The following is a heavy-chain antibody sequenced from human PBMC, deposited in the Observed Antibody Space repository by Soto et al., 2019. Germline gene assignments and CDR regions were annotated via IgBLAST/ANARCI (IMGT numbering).Heavy chain of an antibody. V-gene: IGHV3-21*01. D-gene: IGHD4-4*01. CDR1: GFTFSSYS. J-gene: IGHJ1*01. Sequence: PGGSLRLSCAASGFTFSSYSMNWVRQAPGKGLEWVSSINSDSRYIYSADSVKGRFTISRDNAKNSLFLQMNSLRGDDTAVYYCVPQTQVTRNGEYFQHWGQGALVTVSS. CDR2: INSDSRYI. CDR3: VPQTQVTRNGEYFQH.